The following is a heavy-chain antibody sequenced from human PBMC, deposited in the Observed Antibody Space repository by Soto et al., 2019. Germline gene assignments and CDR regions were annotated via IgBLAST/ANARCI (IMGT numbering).Heavy chain of an antibody. J-gene: IGHJ6*02. Sequence: SETLSLTCTVSGGSISSGGYYWSWIRQHPGKGLEWIGYIYYSGSTYYNPSLKSRVTISVDTSKNQFSLKLSSVTAADTAVYYCASSSSSGGGYYYGMDVWGQGTTVTVSS. CDR3: ASSSSSGGGYYYGMDV. CDR1: GGSISSGGYY. V-gene: IGHV4-31*03. D-gene: IGHD6-6*01. CDR2: IYYSGST.